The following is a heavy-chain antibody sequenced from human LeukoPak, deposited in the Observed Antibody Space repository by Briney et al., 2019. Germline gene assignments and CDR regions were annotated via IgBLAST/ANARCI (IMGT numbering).Heavy chain of an antibody. Sequence: SETLSLTCAVYGGSFSGYYWSWTRQPPGKGLEWIGEINPRGSTNYNPCLKSRVTISVDTSKNQFSLKLSTVTAADTAVYYCARGQGIAVAGYYYYYMVVWGKGTAVTVPS. CDR1: GGSFSGYY. V-gene: IGHV4-34*01. CDR2: INPRGST. CDR3: ARGQGIAVAGYYYYYMVV. D-gene: IGHD6-19*01. J-gene: IGHJ6*03.